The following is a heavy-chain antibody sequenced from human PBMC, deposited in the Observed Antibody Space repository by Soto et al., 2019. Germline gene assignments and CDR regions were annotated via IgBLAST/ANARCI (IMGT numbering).Heavy chain of an antibody. V-gene: IGHV3-21*01. CDR3: ARHPWLRPIDY. CDR1: GLNCVGFG. Sequence: GPMRHPSAAAGLNCVGFGVNWVRQAPGKGLEWVSSISSSSSYIYYADSVKGRFTISRDNAKNSLYLQMNSLRAEDTAVYYCARHPWLRPIDYWGQGTLLTVSS. J-gene: IGHJ4*02. CDR2: ISSSSSYI. D-gene: IGHD5-12*01.